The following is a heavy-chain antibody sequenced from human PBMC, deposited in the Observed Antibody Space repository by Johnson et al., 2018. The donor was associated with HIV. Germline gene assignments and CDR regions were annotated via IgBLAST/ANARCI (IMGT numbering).Heavy chain of an antibody. J-gene: IGHJ3*02. CDR2: IMMGGGST. CDR1: GFTFSNYA. CDR3: AKDRSVAARYDAFDI. Sequence: VQLVESGGGVVQPGRSLRLSCPASGFTFSNYAMHWVRQAPGKGLEWVSSIMMGGGSTHYTDSVKGRFTISRDNSKNILYLQMNSLRAEDTAIYYCAKDRSVAARYDAFDIWGQGTMVIVSS. D-gene: IGHD6-19*01. V-gene: IGHV3-23*04.